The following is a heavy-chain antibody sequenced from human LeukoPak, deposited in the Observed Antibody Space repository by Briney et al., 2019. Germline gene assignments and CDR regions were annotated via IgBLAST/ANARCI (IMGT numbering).Heavy chain of an antibody. V-gene: IGHV5-51*01. CDR1: GYSFTSYW. J-gene: IGHJ4*02. Sequence: GEPLKISCKGSGYSFTSYWIGWVRPMPGKGLEWMVIIYPGDSDTRYSPSFQGHITISADKSISTTYMQWSSMKGSDTAMYYCAGIGFGGGSGSLDYWGQGTLVTVSS. CDR3: AGIGFGGGSGSLDY. CDR2: IYPGDSDT. D-gene: IGHD3-10*01.